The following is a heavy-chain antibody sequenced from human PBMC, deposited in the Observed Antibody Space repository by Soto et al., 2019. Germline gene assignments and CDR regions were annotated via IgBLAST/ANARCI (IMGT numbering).Heavy chain of an antibody. J-gene: IGHJ5*02. V-gene: IGHV4-39*01. CDR2: IYYSGST. Sequence: SETLSLTCTVSGGSISSSSYYWGWIRQPPGKGLEWIGSIYYSGSTYYNPSLKSRVTISVDTSKNQFSLKLSSVTAADTAVYYCAICITAALHSWFDPWGQGTLGSVSS. CDR1: GGSISSSSYY. D-gene: IGHD6-13*01. CDR3: AICITAALHSWFDP.